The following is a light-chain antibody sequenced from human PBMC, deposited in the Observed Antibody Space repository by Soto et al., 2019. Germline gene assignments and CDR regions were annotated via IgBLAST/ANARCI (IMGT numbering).Light chain of an antibody. CDR2: DAS. CDR1: QSMSNW. V-gene: IGKV1-5*01. CDR3: QQYTTYSWT. J-gene: IGKJ1*01. Sequence: DIQMTQSPPTLSASVGDRVTITCRASQSMSNWLAWYQQKPGKAPKLLIYDASHLENGVPSRFSGSGSGTEFTLTISSLQPDDFATYYCQQYTTYSWTFGQGTKVDIK.